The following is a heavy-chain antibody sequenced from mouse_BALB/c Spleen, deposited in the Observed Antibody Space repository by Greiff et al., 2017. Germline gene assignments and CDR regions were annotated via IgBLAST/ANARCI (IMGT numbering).Heavy chain of an antibody. CDR1: GFNITDTY. CDR2: IDPANGNT. V-gene: IGHV14-3*02. Sequence: EVQLQQSGAELVKPGASVKLSCTASGFNITDTYRDWVKQRPEQGLEWIGRIDPANGNTKYDPKFQGKATITADTSSNTAYLQLSSLTSEDTAVYYCARGAYWGQGTLVTVSA. J-gene: IGHJ3*01. CDR3: ARGAY.